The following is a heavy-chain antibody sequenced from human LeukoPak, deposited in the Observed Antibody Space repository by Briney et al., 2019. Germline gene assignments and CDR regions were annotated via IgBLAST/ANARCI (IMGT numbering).Heavy chain of an antibody. CDR2: ISSSGNTI. CDR1: GFTFSTYS. D-gene: IGHD6-13*01. V-gene: IGHV3-48*02. CDR3: ARRESSGWYWGY. Sequence: GGSLKLSCTASGFTFSTYSMNWVRQAPGKGLEWLSYISSSGNTIYYADSVKGRLTISRDNARNSLYLQLNSLTDEDTAVYYCARRESSGWYWGYWGQGTLVTVSS. J-gene: IGHJ4*02.